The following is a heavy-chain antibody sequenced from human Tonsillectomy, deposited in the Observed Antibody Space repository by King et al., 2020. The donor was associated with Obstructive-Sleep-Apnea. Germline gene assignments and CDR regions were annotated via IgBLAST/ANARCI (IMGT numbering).Heavy chain of an antibody. CDR3: AQDICTNGVCTYDY. CDR2: VSGSGDNT. CDR1: GFTFNSYA. D-gene: IGHD2-8*01. Sequence: VQLVESGGGLGQPGGSLRLSCAASGFTFNSYAMNWVRQAPGKGLEWVSGVSGSGDNTFYADSVKGRFTISRDNSKRTLYLQMNSLRAEETAVYYCAQDICTNGVCTYDYWGQGTLVTVSS. J-gene: IGHJ4*02. V-gene: IGHV3-23*04.